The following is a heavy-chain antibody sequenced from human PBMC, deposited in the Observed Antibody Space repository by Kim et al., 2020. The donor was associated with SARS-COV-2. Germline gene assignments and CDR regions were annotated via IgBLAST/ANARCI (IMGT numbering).Heavy chain of an antibody. CDR3: ARGDVTMIALPSDY. J-gene: IGHJ4*02. CDR1: GFTFSDYY. D-gene: IGHD3-22*01. CDR2: ISSSSSYT. Sequence: GGSLRLSCAASGFTFSDYYMSWIRQAPGKGLEWVSYISSSSSYTNYADSVKGRFTISRDNAKNSLYQQMNSLRAEDTAVYYCARGDVTMIALPSDYWGQGTLVTVSS. V-gene: IGHV3-11*03.